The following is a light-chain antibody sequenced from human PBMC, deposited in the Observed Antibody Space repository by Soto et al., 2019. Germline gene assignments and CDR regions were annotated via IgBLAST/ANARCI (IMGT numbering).Light chain of an antibody. J-gene: IGKJ1*01. CDR2: GAS. Sequence: EIVMTQSPATLSVSPGERATLSCRASQSVRGNLAWYQQKPGQSPRLLIFGASTRATGVPDRFSGSGSGAEFTLTISSLQSEDFAVYYCQHYDDWPRTFGQGTKVEIK. CDR3: QHYDDWPRT. CDR1: QSVRGN. V-gene: IGKV3-15*01.